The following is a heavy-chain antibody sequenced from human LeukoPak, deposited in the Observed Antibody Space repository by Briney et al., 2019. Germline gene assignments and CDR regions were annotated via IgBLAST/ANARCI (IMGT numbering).Heavy chain of an antibody. CDR1: GYTFTSYG. CDR3: ARVGTAMVTADFDC. Sequence: ASVKVSCKASGYTFTSYGISWVRQAPGQGLEWMGWISAYNSNTNYAQKLQGRVTMTTDTSTSTAYMELRSLRSDDTAVYYCARVGTAMVTADFDCWGQGTLVTVSS. D-gene: IGHD5-18*01. J-gene: IGHJ4*02. V-gene: IGHV1-18*01. CDR2: ISAYNSNT.